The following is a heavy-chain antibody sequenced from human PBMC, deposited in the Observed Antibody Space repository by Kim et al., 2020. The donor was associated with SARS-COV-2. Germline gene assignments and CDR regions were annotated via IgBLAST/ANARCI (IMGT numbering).Heavy chain of an antibody. CDR1: GGSISSGDYY. J-gene: IGHJ4*02. CDR3: ARELHYDSSGYYYGSVDDYFDY. D-gene: IGHD3-22*01. Sequence: SETLSLTCTVSGGSISSGDYYWSWIRQPPGKGLEWIGYIYYSGSTYYNPSLKSRVTISVDTSKNQFSLKLSSVTAADTAVYYCARELHYDSSGYYYGSVDDYFDYWGQGTLVTVSS. V-gene: IGHV4-30-4*01. CDR2: IYYSGST.